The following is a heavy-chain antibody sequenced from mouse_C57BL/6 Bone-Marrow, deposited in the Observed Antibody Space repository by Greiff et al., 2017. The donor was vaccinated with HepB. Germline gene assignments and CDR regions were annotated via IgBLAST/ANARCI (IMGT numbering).Heavy chain of an antibody. V-gene: IGHV1-76*01. CDR3: ASSIYDGYYGFAY. D-gene: IGHD2-3*01. Sequence: LEESGAELVRPGASVKLSCKASGYTFTDYYINWVKQRPGQGLEWIARIYPGSGNTYYNEKFKGKATLTAEKSSSTAYMQLSSLTSEDSAVYFCASSIYDGYYGFAYWGQGTLVTVSA. J-gene: IGHJ3*01. CDR1: GYTFTDYY. CDR2: IYPGSGNT.